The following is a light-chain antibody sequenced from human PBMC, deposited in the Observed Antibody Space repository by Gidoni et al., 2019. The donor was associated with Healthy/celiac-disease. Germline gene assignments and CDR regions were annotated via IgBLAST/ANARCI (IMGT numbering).Light chain of an antibody. CDR3: QQYGSPST. CDR2: GAS. CDR1: QSVSSSY. J-gene: IGKJ5*01. V-gene: IGKV3-20*01. Sequence: EIVLKQSPGTLSLSPGERATLSCSASQSVSSSYLAWYQQKHGQAPRLLIYGASSRAPGLPALTLTISRLEPEDFAVYYCQQYGSPSTFGQGTRLEIK.